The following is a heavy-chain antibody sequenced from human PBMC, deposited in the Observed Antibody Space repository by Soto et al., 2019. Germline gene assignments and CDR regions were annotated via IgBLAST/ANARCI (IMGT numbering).Heavy chain of an antibody. V-gene: IGHV4-61*01. CDR3: ARRNSGGNWFDP. D-gene: IGHD2-15*01. J-gene: IGHJ5*02. Sequence: SETLSLTCVVSRGSVSSGTYHWTWSRQPPGKGLEWIGYISNSGSTNYNPSLKSRVTISADTSKNQFSLKLNSVTAEDTAVYYCARRNSGGNWFDPWGKGTLVTVSS. CDR1: RGSVSSGTYH. CDR2: ISNSGST.